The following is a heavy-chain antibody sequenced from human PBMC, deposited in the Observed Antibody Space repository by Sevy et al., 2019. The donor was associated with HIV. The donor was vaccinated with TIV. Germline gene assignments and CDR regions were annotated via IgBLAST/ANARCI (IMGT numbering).Heavy chain of an antibody. Sequence: GGSLRLSCAASGFIFSTYTMTWVRQAPGKGLEWVSGISGSGGSTYYADSLKGRFTIFRDNSKSTVHLQMNSLRAEDTAVYYCASGDRTFYGLDVWGQGTTVTVSS. CDR1: GFIFSTYT. V-gene: IGHV3-23*01. D-gene: IGHD3-10*01. J-gene: IGHJ6*02. CDR2: ISGSGGST. CDR3: ASGDRTFYGLDV.